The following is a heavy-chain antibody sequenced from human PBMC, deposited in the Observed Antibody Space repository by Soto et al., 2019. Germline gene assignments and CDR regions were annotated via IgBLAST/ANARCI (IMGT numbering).Heavy chain of an antibody. CDR1: GFTFSSYA. Sequence: PGGSLRLSRAASGFTFSSYAMSWVRQAPGKGLEWVSAISGSGGSTYYADSVKGRFTISRDNSKNTLYLQMNSLRAEDTAVYYCAKDDRAISYYYYYYMDVWGKGTTVTVSS. J-gene: IGHJ6*03. V-gene: IGHV3-23*01. CDR2: ISGSGGST. CDR3: AKDDRAISYYYYYYMDV. D-gene: IGHD5-18*01.